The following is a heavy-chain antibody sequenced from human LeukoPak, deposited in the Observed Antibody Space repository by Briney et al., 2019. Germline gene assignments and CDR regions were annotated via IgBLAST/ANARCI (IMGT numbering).Heavy chain of an antibody. J-gene: IGHJ4*02. V-gene: IGHV1-2*02. CDR3: ARVTKVTESFEFDY. D-gene: IGHD4-17*01. CDR2: INPNSGGT. Sequence: AASVKVSCKASGYTFTGYYMHWVRQAPGQGLEWMGWINPNSGGTNYAQKFQGRVTMTRDTSISTAYMELSRLRSDDTAVYYCARVTKVTESFEFDYWGQGTLVTVSS. CDR1: GYTFTGYY.